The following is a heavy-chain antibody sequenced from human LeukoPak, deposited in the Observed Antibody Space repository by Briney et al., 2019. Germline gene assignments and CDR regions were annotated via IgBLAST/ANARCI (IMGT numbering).Heavy chain of an antibody. CDR2: IHYSGST. D-gene: IGHD2-2*03. V-gene: IGHV4-39*01. Sequence: SETLSLTCNVSGGSIGSGLYYWGWIRQPPGKGLEWIGVIHYSGSTDYNPSLKSRVTIPVDTSKNQFSLKLRFVTAADTAVYYCARHGYCSSTSCYPDYWGQGILITVSS. J-gene: IGHJ4*02. CDR1: GGSIGSGLYY. CDR3: ARHGYCSSTSCYPDY.